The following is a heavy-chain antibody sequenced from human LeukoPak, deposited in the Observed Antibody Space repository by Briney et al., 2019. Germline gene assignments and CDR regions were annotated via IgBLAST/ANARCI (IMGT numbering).Heavy chain of an antibody. D-gene: IGHD6-13*01. V-gene: IGHV3-21*01. Sequence: GGSLRLSCAASGFTFSSYSMNWVRQAPGKGLEWVSSISSSSSYIYYADSVKGRFTISRDNAKSSLYLQMNSLRAEDTAVYYCARDQLDSSSWYFDWFDPWGQGTLVTVSS. J-gene: IGHJ5*02. CDR3: ARDQLDSSSWYFDWFDP. CDR2: ISSSSSYI. CDR1: GFTFSSYS.